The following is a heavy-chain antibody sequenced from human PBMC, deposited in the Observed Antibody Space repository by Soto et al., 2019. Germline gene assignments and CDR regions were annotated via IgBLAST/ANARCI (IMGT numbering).Heavy chain of an antibody. J-gene: IGHJ4*02. CDR2: ISSSSSTI. D-gene: IGHD1-26*01. Sequence: GSLRLTCSASGSTLSSYSMNWVRQAPGKGLEWVSYISSSSSTIYYADSVKVRFTISRDNAKNSLYLQMNSLRDEDTAVYYCARDRVGATLSFDYWGQGTLVTVYS. V-gene: IGHV3-48*02. CDR1: GSTLSSYS. CDR3: ARDRVGATLSFDY.